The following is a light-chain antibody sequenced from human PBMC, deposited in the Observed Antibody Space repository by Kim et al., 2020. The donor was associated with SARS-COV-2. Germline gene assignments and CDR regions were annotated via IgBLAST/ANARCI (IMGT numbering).Light chain of an antibody. CDR1: QGISNY. J-gene: IGKJ1*01. CDR2: AAS. Sequence: ASDGDRVTSTGRASQGISNYLAWYQQKPGKVPKLLIYAASTLQSGVPSRFTGSGSGTDFTLTISSLQPEDVAIYYCQKYDSAPRTFGQGTKVDIK. CDR3: QKYDSAPRT. V-gene: IGKV1-27*01.